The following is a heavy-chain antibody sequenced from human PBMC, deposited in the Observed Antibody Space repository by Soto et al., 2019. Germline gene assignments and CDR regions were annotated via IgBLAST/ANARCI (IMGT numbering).Heavy chain of an antibody. J-gene: IGHJ5*02. CDR2: ISGSGGST. CDR1: GFTFSSYA. CDR3: AKDQTPGWFGESPFDP. V-gene: IGHV3-23*01. Sequence: GGSLRLSCAASGFTFSSYAMSWVRQAPGKGLEWVSAISGSGGSTYYADSVKGRFTISRDNSKNTLYLQMNSLRAEDTAVYYCAKDQTPGWFGESPFDPWGQGTLVTVSS. D-gene: IGHD3-10*01.